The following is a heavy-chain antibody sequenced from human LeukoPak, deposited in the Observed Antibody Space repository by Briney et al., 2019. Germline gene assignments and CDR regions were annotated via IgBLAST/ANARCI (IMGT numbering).Heavy chain of an antibody. CDR3: AKDRADSLYYYYYMDV. V-gene: IGHV3-30*02. Sequence: GGSLRLSCAASGFTFSSYGMHWVRQAPGKGLEWVAFIRYDGSNKYYADSVKGRFTISRDNSKNTLYLQMNSLRAEDTAVYYCAKDRADSLYYYYYMDVWGKGTTVTISS. J-gene: IGHJ6*03. D-gene: IGHD1-26*01. CDR1: GFTFSSYG. CDR2: IRYDGSNK.